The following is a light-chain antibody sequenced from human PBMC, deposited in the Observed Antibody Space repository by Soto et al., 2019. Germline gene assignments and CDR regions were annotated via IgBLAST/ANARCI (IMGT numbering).Light chain of an antibody. CDR3: QLYGSSSYT. Sequence: EIVLTQSPGTLSLSPGERATLSCRASQSVSSSYLAWYQQKPGQAPRLLIYGASSRATGIPDRFSGSGSGTDFTLTISRLEPEDFAVYYCQLYGSSSYTFGQGTKLEIK. CDR2: GAS. V-gene: IGKV3-20*01. J-gene: IGKJ2*01. CDR1: QSVSSSY.